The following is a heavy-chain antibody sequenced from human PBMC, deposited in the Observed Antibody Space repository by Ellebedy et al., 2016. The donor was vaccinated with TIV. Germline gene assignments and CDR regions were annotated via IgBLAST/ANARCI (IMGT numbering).Heavy chain of an antibody. CDR2: AYYNGST. Sequence: SETLSLTCTVSGGYISSNFWGWIRQPPGKGLEWIGYAYYNGSTNYSPSLQSPVSISVDRSKNQFSLRLISVTAADTAVYYCASSFFDLSSWYNNDFYYGMDLWGQGTTVTVSS. CDR1: GGYISSNF. J-gene: IGHJ6*02. CDR3: ASSFFDLSSWYNNDFYYGMDL. V-gene: IGHV4-59*08. D-gene: IGHD6-13*01.